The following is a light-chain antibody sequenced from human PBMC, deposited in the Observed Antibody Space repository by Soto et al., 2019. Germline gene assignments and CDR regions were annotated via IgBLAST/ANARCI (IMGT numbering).Light chain of an antibody. Sequence: QSVLTQPASVSGSPGQSITIAWTGTCSDVGGYNYVSWYQPHPGTAPKLKIYEVSNRPSGVSDRFSGSRSGNTASLTISGLQAEDESDYYCISYTSSSTWVFGGGTKLTVL. CDR2: EVS. CDR3: ISYTSSSTWV. J-gene: IGLJ3*02. CDR1: CSDVGGYNY. V-gene: IGLV2-14*01.